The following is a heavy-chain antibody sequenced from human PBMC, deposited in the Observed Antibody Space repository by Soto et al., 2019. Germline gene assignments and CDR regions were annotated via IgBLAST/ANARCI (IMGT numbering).Heavy chain of an antibody. Sequence: SETLSLTCAVSGGSISSSNWWSWVRQPPGKGLEWIGEIYHSGSTNYNPSLKSRVTISVDKSKNQFSLKLSSVTAADTAVYYCARDRGIAAGVWYYYGMDVWGQGTTVTVSS. D-gene: IGHD6-13*01. CDR3: ARDRGIAAGVWYYYGMDV. CDR1: GGSISSSNW. CDR2: IYHSGST. J-gene: IGHJ6*02. V-gene: IGHV4-4*02.